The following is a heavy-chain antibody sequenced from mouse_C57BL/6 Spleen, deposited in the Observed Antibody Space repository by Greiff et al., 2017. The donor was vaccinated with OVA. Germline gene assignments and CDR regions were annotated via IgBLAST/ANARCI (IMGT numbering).Heavy chain of an antibody. D-gene: IGHD2-2*01. CDR3: ARRGYDGGNFDY. J-gene: IGHJ2*01. CDR2: IYPGDGGT. V-gene: IGHV1-82*01. CDR1: GYAFSSSW. Sequence: QVQLQQSGPELVKPGASVKISCKASGYAFSSSWMNWVKQRPGKGLEWIGRIYPGDGGTNYNGKFKGKATLTADKSSSTDYMQLSSLTSEDSAVYFCARRGYDGGNFDYWGQGTTLTVSS.